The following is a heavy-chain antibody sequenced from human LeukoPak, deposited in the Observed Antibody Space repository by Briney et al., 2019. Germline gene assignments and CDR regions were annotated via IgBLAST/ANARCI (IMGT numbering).Heavy chain of an antibody. CDR2: IYHSGST. D-gene: IGHD6-13*01. CDR1: GYSISSGYY. Sequence: SETLSLTCTVSGYSISSGYYWGWIRQPPGKGLEWIGSIYHSGSTYYNPSFKSRVTISVDTSKNQFSLKLSSVTAADTAVYYCARDVAAAGTGLGYWGQGTLVTVSS. V-gene: IGHV4-38-2*02. J-gene: IGHJ4*02. CDR3: ARDVAAAGTGLGY.